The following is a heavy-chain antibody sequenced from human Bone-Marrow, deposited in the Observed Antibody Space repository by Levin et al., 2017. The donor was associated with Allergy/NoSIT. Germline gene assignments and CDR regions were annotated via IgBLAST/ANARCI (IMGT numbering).Heavy chain of an antibody. V-gene: IGHV3-74*01. CDR3: ARGDISRKANPF. D-gene: IGHD2-15*01. J-gene: IGHJ4*02. Sequence: GGSLRLSCAASGFTFSTYWMHWVRQAPGKGLVWVSRINSDGSSTNYADSVKGRFTISRDNAKNTLYLQMNSLRVEDTAVYYCARGDISRKANPFWGQGTLVTVSS. CDR1: GFTFSTYW. CDR2: INSDGSST.